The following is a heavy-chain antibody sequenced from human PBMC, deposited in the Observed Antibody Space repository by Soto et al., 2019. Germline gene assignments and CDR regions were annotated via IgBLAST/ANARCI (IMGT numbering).Heavy chain of an antibody. CDR2: ISGSGGTT. CDR3: AKYYYDRSGSPLAFDY. CDR1: GFTFSKYA. D-gene: IGHD3-22*01. Sequence: GGSLRLSCAASGFTFSKYALSWVRQAPGKGLEWVSAISGSGGTTHYADSVKGRVTISRDNSKDTVFLQMNSLRAEDTAVYSCAKYYYDRSGSPLAFDYWGQGTLVTVSS. J-gene: IGHJ4*02. V-gene: IGHV3-23*01.